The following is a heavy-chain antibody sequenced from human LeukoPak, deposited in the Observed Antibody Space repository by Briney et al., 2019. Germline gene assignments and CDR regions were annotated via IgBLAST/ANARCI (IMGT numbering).Heavy chain of an antibody. CDR1: GYTFTSYG. J-gene: IGHJ6*02. CDR2: ISAYNGNT. Sequence: ASVKVSCKASGYTFTSYGISWVRQAPGQGREWMGWISAYNGNTNYAQKLQGRVTMTTDTSTSTAYMELRSLRSDDTAVYYCARGDYGDSIYGMDVWGQGTTVTVSS. V-gene: IGHV1-18*01. CDR3: ARGDYGDSIYGMDV. D-gene: IGHD4-17*01.